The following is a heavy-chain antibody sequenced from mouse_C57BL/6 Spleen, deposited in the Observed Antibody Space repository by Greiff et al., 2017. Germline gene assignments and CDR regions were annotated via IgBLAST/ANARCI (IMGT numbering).Heavy chain of an antibody. CDR2: ILPGSGST. J-gene: IGHJ3*01. D-gene: IGHD1-1*01. Sequence: VQLVESGAELMKPGASVKLSCKATGYTFTGYWIEWVKQRPGHGLEWIGEILPGSGSTNYNEKFKGKATFTADTSSNTAYMQLSSPTTEDSAIYYGARWAMTTVVATRGSWFAYWGQGTLVTVSA. V-gene: IGHV1-9*01. CDR3: ARWAMTTVVATRGSWFAY. CDR1: GYTFTGYW.